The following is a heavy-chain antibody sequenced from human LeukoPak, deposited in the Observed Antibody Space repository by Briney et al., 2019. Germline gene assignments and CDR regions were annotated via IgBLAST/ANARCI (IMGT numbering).Heavy chain of an antibody. CDR3: ARYYHGSGTSFDP. CDR1: GGSFSGYY. CDR2: IKRDGSEK. Sequence: PSETLSLTCAVYGGSFSGYYWSWVRQAPGKGLEWVANIKRDGSEKHYVDSVKGRFTISRDNAKNSVYLQMTSLRVEDTAVYYCARYYHGSGTSFDPWGQGTQVTVSS. V-gene: IGHV3-7*01. J-gene: IGHJ5*02. D-gene: IGHD3-10*01.